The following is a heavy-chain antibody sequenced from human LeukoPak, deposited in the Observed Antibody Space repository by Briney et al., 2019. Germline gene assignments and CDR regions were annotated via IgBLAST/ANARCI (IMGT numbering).Heavy chain of an antibody. CDR1: GDSISSSSYY. D-gene: IGHD4-23*01. CDR3: AKDWTTVVTPKGYYFDS. J-gene: IGHJ4*02. CDR2: ISTTGGST. Sequence: PSETLSLTCTVSGDSISSSSYYWGWIRQPPGKGLEWVSAISTTGGSTYYADSVKGRFTVSRDNSKNTLSLQMDSLRVEDTALYYCAKDWTTVVTPKGYYFDSWGQGTLVTVSS. V-gene: IGHV3-23*01.